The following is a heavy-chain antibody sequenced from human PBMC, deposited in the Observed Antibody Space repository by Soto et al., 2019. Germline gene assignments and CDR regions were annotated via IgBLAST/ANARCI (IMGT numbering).Heavy chain of an antibody. Sequence: GASVKVSCKASGGTFSSDAISWVRQAPGQGLEWMGGIIPIFGTANYAQKFQGRVTITADESTSTAYMELSSLRSEDTAVYYCAAKIINCSGGSCYSTYNWFDPWGQGTLVTVPQ. CDR3: AAKIINCSGGSCYSTYNWFDP. V-gene: IGHV1-69*13. J-gene: IGHJ5*02. CDR1: GGTFSSDA. CDR2: IIPIFGTA. D-gene: IGHD2-15*01.